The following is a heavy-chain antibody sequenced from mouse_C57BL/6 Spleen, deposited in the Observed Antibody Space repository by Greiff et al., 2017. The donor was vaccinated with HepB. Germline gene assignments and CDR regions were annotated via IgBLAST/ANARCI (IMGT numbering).Heavy chain of an antibody. CDR2: INPGSGGT. J-gene: IGHJ2*01. D-gene: IGHD2-5*01. Sequence: QVQLQQSGAELVRPGPSVKVSCKASGYAFTNYLIEWVKQRPGQGLEWIGVINPGSGGTNYNEKFKGKATLTADKSSSTAYMQLSSLTSEDSAVYFCARSYSNYEKGFFDYWGQGTTLTVSS. CDR1: GYAFTNYL. CDR3: ARSYSNYEKGFFDY. V-gene: IGHV1-54*01.